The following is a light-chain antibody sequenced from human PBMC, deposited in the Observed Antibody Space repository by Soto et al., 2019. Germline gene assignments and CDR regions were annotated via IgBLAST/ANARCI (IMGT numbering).Light chain of an antibody. CDR2: RND. J-gene: IGLJ3*02. V-gene: IGLV1-47*01. Sequence: QSVLTQPHSASGTPGQRVTIYCYGSSSNIGSNYVYWYRQLPGTAPNVLIYRNDEQPSGVPDRFSGSKSGSSASLAISGLRSEDEADYYCSAWDDSLSGPVFGRGTKLTVL. CDR3: SAWDDSLSGPV. CDR1: SSNIGSNY.